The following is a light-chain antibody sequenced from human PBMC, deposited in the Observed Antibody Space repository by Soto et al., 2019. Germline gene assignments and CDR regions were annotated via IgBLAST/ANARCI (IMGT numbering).Light chain of an antibody. CDR2: DVS. CDR3: SSYTTSSTYV. CDR1: SSDVGGYNY. J-gene: IGLJ1*01. V-gene: IGLV2-14*01. Sequence: QSALTQPASVSGSPGQSITISCTGTSSDVGGYNYVSWYQHHPGKAPKLMIYDVSNRPSGVSNRFSGSKSGNTAPLTISGLQAEDEADYYCSSYTTSSTYVFGTGTKLTVL.